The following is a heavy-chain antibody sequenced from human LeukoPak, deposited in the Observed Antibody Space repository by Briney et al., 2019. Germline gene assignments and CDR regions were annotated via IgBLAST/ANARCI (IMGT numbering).Heavy chain of an antibody. CDR3: ARVLRAYYYDSSGYYCDY. CDR2: ISAYNGNT. V-gene: IGHV1-18*01. D-gene: IGHD3-22*01. J-gene: IGHJ4*02. CDR1: GYTFTSYG. Sequence: GASVKVSCKASGYTFTSYGISWVRQAPGQGLEWMGWISAYNGNTNYAQKLQGRVTMTTDTSTSTAYMELRSLRSDDTAVYYCARVLRAYYYDSSGYYCDYWGQGTLVTVSS.